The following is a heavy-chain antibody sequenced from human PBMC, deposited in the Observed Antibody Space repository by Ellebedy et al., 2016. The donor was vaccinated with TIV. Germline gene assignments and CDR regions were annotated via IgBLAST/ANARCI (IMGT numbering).Heavy chain of an antibody. V-gene: IGHV3-23*01. CDR1: GFTFSSYA. J-gene: IGHJ4*02. Sequence: PGGSLRLSCTASGFTFSSYAMGWVRQAPGRGLEWVSPISGTGDSTSYADSVEGRFTISRENFKNTLYLQMNSLRVEDTAVYYCAKFRGFLWFGDFTDYWGQGTLVTVSS. CDR3: AKFRGFLWFGDFTDY. CDR2: ISGTGDST. D-gene: IGHD3-10*01.